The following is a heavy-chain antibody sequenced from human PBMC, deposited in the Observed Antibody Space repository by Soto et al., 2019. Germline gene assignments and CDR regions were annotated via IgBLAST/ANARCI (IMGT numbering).Heavy chain of an antibody. CDR2: IIPIFGTV. CDR3: ARHDCISSSCYYYYYYGMDV. V-gene: IGHV1-69*12. J-gene: IGHJ6*02. CDR1: GGTFSSYA. D-gene: IGHD2-2*01. Sequence: QVQLVQSGAEVKKPGSSVKVSCKASGGTFSSYAISWVRQAPGQGLEWMGGIIPIFGTVNYAQKFQGRVTITADESXXTXYTXLSSLRSEDTAVYYCARHDCISSSCYYYYYYGMDVWGQGTTVTVSS.